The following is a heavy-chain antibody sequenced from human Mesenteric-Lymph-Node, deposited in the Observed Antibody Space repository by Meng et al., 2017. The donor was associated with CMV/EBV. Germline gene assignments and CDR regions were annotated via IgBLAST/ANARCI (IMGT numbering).Heavy chain of an antibody. V-gene: IGHV1-8*02. Sequence: ASVKVSCKASGYTFTSYDINWVRQATGQGLEWMGWMNPNSGNTGYAQKFQGGVTMTRDTSISTAYMELSRLRSDDTAVYYCNVVVVPAAIKVHFDYWGQGTLVTVSS. CDR2: MNPNSGNT. CDR3: NVVVVPAAIKVHFDY. D-gene: IGHD2-2*02. J-gene: IGHJ4*02. CDR1: GYTFTSYD.